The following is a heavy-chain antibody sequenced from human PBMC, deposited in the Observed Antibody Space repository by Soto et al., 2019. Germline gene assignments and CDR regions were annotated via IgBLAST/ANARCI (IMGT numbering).Heavy chain of an antibody. V-gene: IGHV3-23*01. Sequence: GGSLRLSCAASGFTFSIYAMSWVRQAPGKGLEWVSGMSGSGDSTYYADSVKGRFTISRDNSKNTLYLQMNSLRGEDTAIYYCARDLAVSAHAVPGRLQHWGQGTLVTVS. D-gene: IGHD6-19*01. CDR1: GFTFSIYA. J-gene: IGHJ1*01. CDR3: ARDLAVSAHAVPGRLQH. CDR2: MSGSGDST.